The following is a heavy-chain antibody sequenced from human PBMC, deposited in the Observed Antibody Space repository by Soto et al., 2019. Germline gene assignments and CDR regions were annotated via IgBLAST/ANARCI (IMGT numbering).Heavy chain of an antibody. Sequence: QVQLVQSGAEEKKPGASVKVSCKASGYTFASDAMHWVRQAPGQRLEWMGWINAGNGNTKYSQKFQGRVTITRDTSASTAYMELSSLRSADTAVYYCARDRLQLNWFDPWGQVTLVTVSS. J-gene: IGHJ5*02. V-gene: IGHV1-3*05. D-gene: IGHD6-13*01. CDR3: ARDRLQLNWFDP. CDR1: GYTFASDA. CDR2: INAGNGNT.